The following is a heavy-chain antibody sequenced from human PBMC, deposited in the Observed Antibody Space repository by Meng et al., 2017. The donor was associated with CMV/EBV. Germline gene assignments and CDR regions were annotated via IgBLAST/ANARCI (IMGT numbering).Heavy chain of an antibody. CDR2: ITWNSDSI. V-gene: IGHV3-9*01. Sequence: SLKISCAASGFTFDDYAMHWVRQPPGKGLEWVSGITWNSDSIDYADSVKGRFTISRDNAKNSLYLQMNSLRAEDTALYYCAKGRELLRSYYFDYWGQGTLVTVSS. J-gene: IGHJ4*02. D-gene: IGHD1-26*01. CDR1: GFTFDDYA. CDR3: AKGRELLRSYYFDY.